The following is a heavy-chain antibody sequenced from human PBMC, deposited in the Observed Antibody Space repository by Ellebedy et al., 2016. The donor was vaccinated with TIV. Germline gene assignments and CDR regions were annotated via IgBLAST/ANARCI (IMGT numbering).Heavy chain of an antibody. V-gene: IGHV3-23*01. J-gene: IGHJ4*02. CDR1: GFTFSSYA. CDR3: AKGLDAIAAAAANDY. CDR2: ISGSGFST. D-gene: IGHD6-13*01. Sequence: GGSLRLSCAASGFTFSSYAMSWVRQAPGKGLEWVSAISGSGFSTYFADSVKGRFTISRDSSKNTLYLQMNSLRAEDTAVYYCAKGLDAIAAAAANDYWGQGTLVTVSS.